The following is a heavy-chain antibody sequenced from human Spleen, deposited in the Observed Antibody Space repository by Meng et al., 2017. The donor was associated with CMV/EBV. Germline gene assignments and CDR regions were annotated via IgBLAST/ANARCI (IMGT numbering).Heavy chain of an antibody. CDR1: GFTFSNAW. CDR3: TSKVRSGY. Sequence: GESLKISCAASGFTFSNAWMSWVRQAPGKGLEWVGRIKSKADGGTTDYAAPVKGGFTISRDDSKNTLYLQMNSLKTEDTAVYYCTSKVRSGYWGQGTLVTVSS. V-gene: IGHV3-15*01. CDR2: IKSKADGGTT. J-gene: IGHJ4*02.